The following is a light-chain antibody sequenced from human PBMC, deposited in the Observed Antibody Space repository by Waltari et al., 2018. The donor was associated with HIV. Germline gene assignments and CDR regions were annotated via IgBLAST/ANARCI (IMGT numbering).Light chain of an antibody. V-gene: IGKV4-1*01. J-gene: IGKJ1*01. CDR3: QQYYSTPVT. Sequence: DFVMTQSPDSLAVSLGERATINCQSSPSVLYSSNNKNYLAWYQQKPGQPPKLLIYWASTRESGVPDRFSGSGSGTDFTLTISSLQAEDVAVYYCQQYYSTPVTFGQGTKVEIK. CDR1: PSVLYSSNNKNY. CDR2: WAS.